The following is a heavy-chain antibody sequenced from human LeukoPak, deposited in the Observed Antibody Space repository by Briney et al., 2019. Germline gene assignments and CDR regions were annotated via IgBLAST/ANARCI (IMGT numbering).Heavy chain of an antibody. J-gene: IGHJ4*02. CDR3: AKSQVLLWFGELALDY. Sequence: ASVTVSCKASGYTFTGYYMHWVRQAPGQGLEWMGWINPNSGGTNYAQKFQGRVTMTRDTSISTAYIELSRLRSDDTAVYYCAKSQVLLWFGELALDYWGQGTLVTVSS. CDR1: GYTFTGYY. V-gene: IGHV1-2*02. CDR2: INPNSGGT. D-gene: IGHD3-10*01.